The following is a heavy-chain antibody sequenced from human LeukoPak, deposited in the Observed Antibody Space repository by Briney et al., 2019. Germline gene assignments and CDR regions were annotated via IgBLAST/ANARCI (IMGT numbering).Heavy chain of an antibody. J-gene: IGHJ4*02. Sequence: GGSLKLSVPPSGFTFIGYSMNWVGQAPGKGLEWVSSISSSSSYIYYADSVKGRFTISRDNAKNSLYLQMNSLRAEDTAVYYCASGSYLDYWGQGTLVTVSS. CDR3: ASGSYLDY. CDR2: ISSSSSYI. V-gene: IGHV3-21*01. D-gene: IGHD1-26*01. CDR1: GFTFIGYS.